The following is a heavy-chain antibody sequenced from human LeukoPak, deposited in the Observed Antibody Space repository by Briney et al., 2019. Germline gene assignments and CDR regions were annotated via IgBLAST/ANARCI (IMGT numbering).Heavy chain of an antibody. CDR3: AREDGYCSGGNCYSYFDS. CDR2: IKKTGSET. CDR1: GFTFSHFW. V-gene: IGHV3-7*01. D-gene: IGHD2-15*01. J-gene: IGHJ4*02. Sequence: AGGSLRLSCAASGFTFSHFWMSWVRQAPGKGLEWVAYIKKTGSETYYVDSVKGRFTITRDNTRNSLFLQMYSLRAEDTAVYLCAREDGYCSGGNCYSYFDSWGQGTLVTVSS.